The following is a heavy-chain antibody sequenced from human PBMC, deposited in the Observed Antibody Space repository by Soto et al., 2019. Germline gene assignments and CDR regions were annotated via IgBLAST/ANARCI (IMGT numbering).Heavy chain of an antibody. Sequence: QVQLVQSGGEVKKPGSSVKVCCKASGDTFISYTISWVRQAPGQGLEWIGGIIPIFGTANYAQKFQGRVTITADESTSTAHMELSSLRSEDMAVYYCARAPLITIRAFDIWGQGTMVTVSS. CDR3: ARAPLITIRAFDI. J-gene: IGHJ3*02. CDR2: IIPIFGTA. V-gene: IGHV1-69*12. D-gene: IGHD3-10*01. CDR1: GDTFISYT.